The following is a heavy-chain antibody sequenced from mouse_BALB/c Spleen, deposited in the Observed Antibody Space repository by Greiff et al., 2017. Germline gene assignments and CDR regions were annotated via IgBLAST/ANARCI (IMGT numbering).Heavy chain of an antibody. Sequence: EVQGVESGGGLVKPGGSLKLSCAASGFAFSSYDMSWVRQTPEKRLEWVAYISSGGGSTYYPDTVKGRFTISRDNAKNTLYLQMSSLKSEDTAMYYCARHDYYGSRSWFAYWGQGTLVTVSA. J-gene: IGHJ3*01. D-gene: IGHD1-1*01. V-gene: IGHV5-12-1*01. CDR1: GFAFSSYD. CDR2: ISSGGGST. CDR3: ARHDYYGSRSWFAY.